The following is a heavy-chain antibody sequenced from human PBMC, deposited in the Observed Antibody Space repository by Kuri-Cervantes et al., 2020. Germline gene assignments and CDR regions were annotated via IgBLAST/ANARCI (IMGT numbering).Heavy chain of an antibody. V-gene: IGHV4-61*02. CDR1: GGPISSGRYY. D-gene: IGHD3-16*01. J-gene: IGHJ4*01. CDR3: ARGRWADY. Sequence: SETLSLTCTVSGGPISSGRYYWSWIRQPAGKGLEWIGRIYTSGSTTYNHSLKSRVTISVDTPKNQFSLKLSSVTAADTAVYYCARGRWADYWGHGTLVTVSS. CDR2: IYTSGST.